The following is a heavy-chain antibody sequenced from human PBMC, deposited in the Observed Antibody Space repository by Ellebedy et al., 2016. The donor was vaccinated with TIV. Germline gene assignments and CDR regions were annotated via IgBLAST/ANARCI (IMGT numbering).Heavy chain of an antibody. V-gene: IGHV1-3*01. CDR1: GYTFTANA. D-gene: IGHD3-10*01. CDR2: INAANGKT. CDR3: ARSGWVTRGPVPDAFDI. Sequence: ASVKVSCKASGYTFTANAMHWVRQAPGHRFEWMGWINAANGKTKYSQKFQDRVTISRDTSATTAYLELTRLRSEDTALYYCARSGWVTRGPVPDAFDIWGQGTVVTVSS. J-gene: IGHJ3*02.